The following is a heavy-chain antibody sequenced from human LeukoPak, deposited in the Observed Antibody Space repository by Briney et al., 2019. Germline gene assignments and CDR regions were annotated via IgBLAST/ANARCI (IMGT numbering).Heavy chain of an antibody. J-gene: IGHJ4*02. V-gene: IGHV3-9*01. D-gene: IGHD6-6*01. CDR3: AKDLSYSSSSGVDY. CDR2: ISWNSGSI. Sequence: GGSLRLSCAASGFTFDDYAMPWVRQAPGKGLEWVSGISWNSGSIGYADSVKGRFTISRDNAKNSLYLQMNSLRAEDTALYYCAKDLSYSSSSGVDYWGQGTLVTASS. CDR1: GFTFDDYA.